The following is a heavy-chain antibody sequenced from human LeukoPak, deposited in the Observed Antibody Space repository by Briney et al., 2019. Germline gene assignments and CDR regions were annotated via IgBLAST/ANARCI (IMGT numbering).Heavy chain of an antibody. CDR3: ARGRDGYNNG. D-gene: IGHD5-24*01. CDR2: IYYSGST. V-gene: IGHV4-59*01. Sequence: SETLALMCSVSGGSISSYYWRWIRQPPGKGLAWIEYIYYSGSTNYNPSFKRRVTISVDTSTDQFSLKLSSVTAADTAVYYCARGRDGYNNGWGQGTLVTVSS. CDR1: GGSISSYY. J-gene: IGHJ4*02.